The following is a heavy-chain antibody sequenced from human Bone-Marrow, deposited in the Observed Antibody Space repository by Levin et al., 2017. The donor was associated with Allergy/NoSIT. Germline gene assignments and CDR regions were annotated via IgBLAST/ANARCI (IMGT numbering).Heavy chain of an antibody. CDR3: ARDLSSGSRLWGY. J-gene: IGHJ4*02. CDR2: IYHDGSSK. Sequence: GGSLRLSCAASGTSGFSFKNYGMHWVRQSPGKGLEWVAVIYHDGSSKFYADSVKGRFTVSRDDAKDTLYLHMNSLRAEDTAVYFCARDLSSGSRLWGYWGQGTLVTVSS. CDR1: GTSGFSFKNYG. V-gene: IGHV3-33*01. D-gene: IGHD1-26*01.